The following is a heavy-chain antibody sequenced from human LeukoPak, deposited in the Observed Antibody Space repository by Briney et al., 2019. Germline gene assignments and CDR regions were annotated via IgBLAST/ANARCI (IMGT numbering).Heavy chain of an antibody. CDR2: IRYDGSNK. CDR1: GFTFSSYG. Sequence: PGGSLRLSCAASGFTFSSYGMHWVRQAPGKGLEWVAFIRYDGSNKYYADSVKGRFTISRDNCKNTLYLQTNSLRAEDTAVYYCAKSGTDFDWLFDYWGQGTLVTVSS. V-gene: IGHV3-30*02. D-gene: IGHD3-9*01. CDR3: AKSGTDFDWLFDY. J-gene: IGHJ4*02.